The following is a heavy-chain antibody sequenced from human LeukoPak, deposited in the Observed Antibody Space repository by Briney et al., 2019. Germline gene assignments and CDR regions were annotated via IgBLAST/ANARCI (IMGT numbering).Heavy chain of an antibody. CDR2: IWYDGSNK. Sequence: GGSLRLSCAASGFTFSSYGMHWVRQAPGKGLEWVAVIWYDGSNKYYADSVKGRFTISRDNSKNTLYLQMNSLRAEDTALYYCARGKTSDDIVEDAFDIWGQGTMVAVSS. J-gene: IGHJ3*02. CDR1: GFTFSSYG. CDR3: ARGKTSDDIVEDAFDI. V-gene: IGHV3-33*01. D-gene: IGHD2-15*01.